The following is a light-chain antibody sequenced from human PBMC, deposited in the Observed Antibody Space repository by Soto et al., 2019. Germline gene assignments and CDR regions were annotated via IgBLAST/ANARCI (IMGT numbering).Light chain of an antibody. CDR2: EVV. V-gene: IGLV2-8*01. CDR3: KSYAGSNTYV. Sequence: QSALTQPPSASVSPGQSVTISCNGTKNDIGVYDFVSWYQHHPGKAPRLIIYEVVQRPSGVPDRFSGSKSGNTASLTVSGLQAAEEADYFCKSYAGSNTYVFGSGTKLTVL. J-gene: IGLJ1*01. CDR1: KNDIGVYDF.